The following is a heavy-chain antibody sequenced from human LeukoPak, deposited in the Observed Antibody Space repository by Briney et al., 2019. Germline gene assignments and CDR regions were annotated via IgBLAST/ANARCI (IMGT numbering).Heavy chain of an antibody. CDR2: ISYDGSNK. D-gene: IGHD6-13*01. Sequence: GGSLRLSCAASGFTFSSYAMHWVRQAPGKGLEWVAVISYDGSNKYYADSVKGRFTISRDNSKNTLYLQMNSLRAEDTAVYYCARDLKQQLVKYYFDYWGQGTLVTVSS. J-gene: IGHJ4*02. CDR1: GFTFSSYA. CDR3: ARDLKQQLVKYYFDY. V-gene: IGHV3-30-3*01.